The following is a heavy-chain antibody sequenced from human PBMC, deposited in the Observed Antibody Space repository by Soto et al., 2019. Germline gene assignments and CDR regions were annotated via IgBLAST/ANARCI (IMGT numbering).Heavy chain of an antibody. J-gene: IGHJ1*01. Sequence: QVQLQESGPGLVKPSETLSLTCTVSGGSISSYYWSWIRQPAGKGLEWIGRIYTSGSTNYNPSLKSRVTMSVDTANNKFSLKLSSVTAADTAVYYCARDEIAAAGSWMGYFQHWGQGTLVTVSS. V-gene: IGHV4-4*07. D-gene: IGHD6-13*01. CDR1: GGSISSYY. CDR3: ARDEIAAAGSWMGYFQH. CDR2: IYTSGST.